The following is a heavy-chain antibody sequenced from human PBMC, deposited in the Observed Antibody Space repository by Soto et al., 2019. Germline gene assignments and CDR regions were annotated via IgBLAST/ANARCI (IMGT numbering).Heavy chain of an antibody. V-gene: IGHV3-30*18. CDR2: ISYDGSNK. CDR1: GFTFSSYG. D-gene: IGHD3-3*01. Sequence: GGSLRLSCAASGFTFSSYGMHWVRQAPGKGLEWVAVISYDGSNKYYADSVKGRFTISRDNSKNTLYLQMNSLRAEDTAVYYCAKDGVNYDFWSGYPWFDPWGQGTLVTVSS. J-gene: IGHJ5*02. CDR3: AKDGVNYDFWSGYPWFDP.